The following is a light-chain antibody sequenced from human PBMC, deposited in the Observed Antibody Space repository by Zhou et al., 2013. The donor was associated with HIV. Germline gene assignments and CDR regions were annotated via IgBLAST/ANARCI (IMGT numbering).Light chain of an antibody. Sequence: DIQMTQSPSTLSASVGDRVTITCRASQNIDRWLAWYQQKPGKAPNLLIYSASSLHSGVPSRFSASGSGTDFTLTISSLRPEDFATYYCQQSYSTPWTFGQGTKVEIK. J-gene: IGKJ1*01. CDR3: QQSYSTPWT. CDR1: QNIDRW. V-gene: IGKV1-39*01. CDR2: SAS.